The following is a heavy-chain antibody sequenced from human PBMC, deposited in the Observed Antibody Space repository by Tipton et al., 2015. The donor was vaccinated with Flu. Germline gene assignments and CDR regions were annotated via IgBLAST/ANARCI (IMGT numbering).Heavy chain of an antibody. V-gene: IGHV3-21*01. CDR3: AGGSGYPRFPLNNWFDP. CDR1: GFTFSSYS. CDR2: ISSSSSYI. J-gene: IGHJ5*02. D-gene: IGHD3-3*01. Sequence: SLRLSCAASGFTFSSYSMNWVRQAPGKGLEWVSSISSSSSYIYYADSVKGRFTISRDNAKNSLYLQMNSLRAEDTAVYYCAGGSGYPRFPLNNWFDPWGQGTLVTVSS.